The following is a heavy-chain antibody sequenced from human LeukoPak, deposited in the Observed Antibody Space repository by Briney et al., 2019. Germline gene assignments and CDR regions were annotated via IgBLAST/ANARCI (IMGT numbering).Heavy chain of an antibody. CDR2: INPSGGNT. D-gene: IGHD3-10*01. Sequence: ASVKVSCKTSGYTFTSYYMHWVRQAPGQGLEWMGIINPSGGNTNYAQRFQGRVTMTRDTSTRTVYMELSNLRSEDTALYYCARVRGVEFDYWGQGTLVTVSS. J-gene: IGHJ4*02. CDR1: GYTFTSYY. CDR3: ARVRGVEFDY. V-gene: IGHV1-46*01.